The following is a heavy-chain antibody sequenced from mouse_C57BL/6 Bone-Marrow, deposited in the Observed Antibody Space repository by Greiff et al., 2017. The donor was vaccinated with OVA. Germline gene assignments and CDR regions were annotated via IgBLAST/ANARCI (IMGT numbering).Heavy chain of an antibody. CDR3: ERHASTDDSNMGYAMDY. V-gene: IGHV5-12*01. CDR2: ISNGGGST. CDR1: GFTFSDYY. Sequence: EVKLVESGGGLVQPGGSLKLSCAASGFTFSDYYMYWVRQTPEKRLEWVAYISNGGGSTYYPDTVKGRFTISRDNAKNTLYLQMSRLKSEDTAMYYGERHASTDDSNMGYAMDYWGQGTSVTVSS. J-gene: IGHJ4*01. D-gene: IGHD2-5*01.